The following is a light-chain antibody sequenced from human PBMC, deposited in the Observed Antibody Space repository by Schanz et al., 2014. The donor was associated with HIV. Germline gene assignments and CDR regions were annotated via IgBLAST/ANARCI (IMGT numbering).Light chain of an antibody. CDR3: QQYNNRSPFT. CDR2: KAS. J-gene: IGKJ2*01. CDR1: QSISSW. V-gene: IGKV1-5*03. Sequence: DIQLTQSPSPLSASVGDEVTITCRASQSISSWLAWYQQKPGKAPKLLIYKASSLESGVPSRFSGSGSETEFTLTVSSLQADDLGTYYCQQYNNRSPFTFGPGTKLEI.